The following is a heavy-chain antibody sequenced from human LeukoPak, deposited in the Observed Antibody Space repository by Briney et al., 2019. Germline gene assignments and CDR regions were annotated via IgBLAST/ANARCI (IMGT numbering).Heavy chain of an antibody. D-gene: IGHD6-19*01. Sequence: SETLSLTCTVSGGSISSYYWSWIRQPAAKGLEWIGRIYTSGSTNYNPSLKSRATMSVDTSKNQFSLKLSSVTAADTAVYYCARDLDSGSGWYEGYWGQGTLVTVSS. J-gene: IGHJ4*02. CDR3: ARDLDSGSGWYEGY. CDR1: GGSISSYY. V-gene: IGHV4-4*07. CDR2: IYTSGST.